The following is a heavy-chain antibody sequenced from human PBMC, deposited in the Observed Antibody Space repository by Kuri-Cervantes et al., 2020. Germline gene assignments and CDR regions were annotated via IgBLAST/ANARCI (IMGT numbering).Heavy chain of an antibody. CDR2: IYYSGST. Sequence: GSLRLSCTVSGGSISSSSYYWGWIRQPPGKGLEWMGSIYYSGSTYYNPSLKSRVTISVDTSKNQFSLKLSSVTAADTAVYYCARDARDDAFDIWGQGTMVTVSS. CDR1: GGSISSSSYY. V-gene: IGHV4-39*07. J-gene: IGHJ3*02. CDR3: ARDARDDAFDI.